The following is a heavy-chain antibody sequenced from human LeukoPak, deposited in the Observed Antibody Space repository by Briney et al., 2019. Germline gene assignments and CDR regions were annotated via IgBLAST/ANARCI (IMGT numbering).Heavy chain of an antibody. D-gene: IGHD1-26*01. CDR1: GGSISSYY. Sequence: SETLSLTCTVSGGSISSYYWSWIRQPPGKGLEWIGYIYYSGSTNYNPSLKSRVTTSVDTSKNQFSLKLSSVTAADTAVYYCAREEGSIVGDQAGAFDIWGQGTMVTVSS. CDR3: AREEGSIVGDQAGAFDI. CDR2: IYYSGST. V-gene: IGHV4-59*01. J-gene: IGHJ3*02.